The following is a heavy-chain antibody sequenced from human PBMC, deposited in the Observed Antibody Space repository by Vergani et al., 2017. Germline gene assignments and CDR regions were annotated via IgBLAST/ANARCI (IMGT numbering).Heavy chain of an antibody. CDR3: ARTTVTTFDY. CDR2: ISSSSSYI. J-gene: IGHJ4*02. Sequence: EVQLVESGGGLVKPGGSLRLSCAASGFTFSSYSMNWVRQAPGKGLEWVSSISSSSSYIYYADSVKGRFTISRDNAKNSLYLQMNSLRAEDADVYYCARTTVTTFDYWGQGTLVTVSS. CDR1: GFTFSSYS. D-gene: IGHD4-17*01. V-gene: IGHV3-21*01.